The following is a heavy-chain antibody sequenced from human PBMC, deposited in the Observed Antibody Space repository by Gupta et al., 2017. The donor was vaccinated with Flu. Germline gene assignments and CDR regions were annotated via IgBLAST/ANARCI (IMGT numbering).Heavy chain of an antibody. CDR3: ARGRVASYGMDV. Sequence: QVQLQQWGAGLLKPSETLSLTCAVYGGSFSGYYWSWIRQPPGKGLEWIGEINHSGSTNYKPSLKSRVTISVDTSKNQFSLKLSSVTAADTAVYYCARGRVASYGMDVWGQGTTVTVSS. J-gene: IGHJ6*02. V-gene: IGHV4-34*01. CDR1: GGSFSGYY. CDR2: INHSGST. D-gene: IGHD5-12*01.